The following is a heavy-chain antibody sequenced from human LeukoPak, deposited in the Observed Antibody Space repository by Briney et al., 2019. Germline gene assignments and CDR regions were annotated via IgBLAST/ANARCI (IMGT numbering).Heavy chain of an antibody. D-gene: IGHD2/OR15-2a*01. CDR2: TYYRSKWST. V-gene: IGHV6-1*01. CDR3: ARMVGNSPDY. CDR1: GDSVPSNSAA. Sequence: SQTLSLTCAISGDSVPSNSAAWNWIRQSPSRGLEWLGRTYYRSKWSTDYAVFVKSRITINPDTSKNQFSLHLKSVTPEDTAVYYCARMVGNSPDYWGQGTLVTVSS. J-gene: IGHJ4*02.